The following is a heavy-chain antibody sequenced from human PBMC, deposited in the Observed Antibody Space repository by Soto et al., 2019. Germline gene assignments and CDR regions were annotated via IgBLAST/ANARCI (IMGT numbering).Heavy chain of an antibody. CDR2: MNPNSGNT. D-gene: IGHD6-19*01. J-gene: IGHJ4*02. Sequence: GASVKVSCKASGYTFTSYDITWVRQATGQGLEWMGWMNPNSGNTGYAQKFQGRVTMTRNTSISTAYMELSSLRSEDTAVYYCARGSDLAVAGINDYWGQGTLVTVSS. V-gene: IGHV1-8*01. CDR3: ARGSDLAVAGINDY. CDR1: GYTFTSYD.